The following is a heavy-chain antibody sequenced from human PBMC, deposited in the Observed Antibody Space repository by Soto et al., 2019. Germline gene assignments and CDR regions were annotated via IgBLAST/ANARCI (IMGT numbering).Heavy chain of an antibody. CDR1: GDSISSEIY. V-gene: IGHV4-4*02. CDR3: ASGAYYKWNG. D-gene: IGHD1-1*01. J-gene: IGHJ4*02. CDR2: IHHSGST. Sequence: QVQLQESGPGLVKPSGTLSLTCTVSGDSISSEIYWCWVRQPPGKGLEWIGEIHHSGSTKYNPALKSRVTLSVDKSKNQFSLNLTSVTAADTAVYYCASGAYYKWNGWGQGTPVTVSS.